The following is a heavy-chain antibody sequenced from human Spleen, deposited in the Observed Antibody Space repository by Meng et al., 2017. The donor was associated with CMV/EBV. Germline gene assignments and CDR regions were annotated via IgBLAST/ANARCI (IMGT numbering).Heavy chain of an antibody. V-gene: IGHV3-53*01. J-gene: IGHJ4*02. CDR1: VSSHF. CDR3: ARVGGLGYCTSTTCYTYFHY. CDR2: IYSGGGT. Sequence: VSSHFMSWVRQAPWKGLEWVSVIYSGGGTYYADSVKGRFTISRDSSKNTLYLQMNSLRADDTAVYYCARVGGLGYCTSTTCYTYFHYWGQGTLVTVSS. D-gene: IGHD2-2*02.